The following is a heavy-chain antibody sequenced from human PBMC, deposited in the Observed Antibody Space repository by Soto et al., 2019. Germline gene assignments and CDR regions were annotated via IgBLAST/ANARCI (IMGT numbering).Heavy chain of an antibody. V-gene: IGHV4-59*01. Sequence: PSETLSLTCAVSGGSISGYYWSWIRQPPGKGLEWIGYMYNTGSTVYNPSLKSRVTISVDTSKNQFSLKLNSVTAADTAVYYCARDLWGYCGTDCYPLDVWGQGTPVTVSS. CDR2: MYNTGST. D-gene: IGHD2-21*02. CDR1: GGSISGYY. CDR3: ARDLWGYCGTDCYPLDV. J-gene: IGHJ6*02.